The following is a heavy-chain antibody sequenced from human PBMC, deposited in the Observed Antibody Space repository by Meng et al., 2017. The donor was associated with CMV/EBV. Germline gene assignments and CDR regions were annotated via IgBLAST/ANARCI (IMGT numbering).Heavy chain of an antibody. D-gene: IGHD6-25*01. CDR2: INSDGSST. CDR1: GFTFSSYW. V-gene: IGHV3-74*01. J-gene: IGHJ5*02. Sequence: GESLRLSCAASGFTFSSYWMHWVRQAPGKGLVWVSRINSDGSSTSYADSVKGRFTISRDNAKNTLYLQMNSLRAEDTAVYYCARDAVQAARRHWFDPWGQGTLVTVSS. CDR3: ARDAVQAARRHWFDP.